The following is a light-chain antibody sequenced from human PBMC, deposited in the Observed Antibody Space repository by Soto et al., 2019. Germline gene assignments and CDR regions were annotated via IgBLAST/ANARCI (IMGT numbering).Light chain of an antibody. CDR1: QSIRDNF. CDR3: QQYVSSPQLT. Sequence: EIVLTQSPGTLSLSPGERATLSCRASQSIRDNFLAWYQQKPGQAPRLLIYGASTRATGIPDRFSGSGSGTDFTHTISRLEPEDFAVYYCQQYVSSPQLTFGGGTKVEIK. V-gene: IGKV3-20*01. J-gene: IGKJ4*01. CDR2: GAS.